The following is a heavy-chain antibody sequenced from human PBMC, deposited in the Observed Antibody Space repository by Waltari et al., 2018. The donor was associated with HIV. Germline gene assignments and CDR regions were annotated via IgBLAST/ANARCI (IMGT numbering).Heavy chain of an antibody. CDR2: INHSGST. J-gene: IGHJ4*02. V-gene: IGHV4-34*01. CDR3: ARVSGGSGTPRGEFDY. CDR1: GGSFSGYY. Sequence: QVQLQQWGAGLLKPSETLSLTCAVYGGSFSGYYWSWIRQPPGKGLEWIGEINHSGSTNYNPSLKSRVTISVDTSKNQFSLKLSSVTAADTAVYYCARVSGGSGTPRGEFDYWGQGTLVTVSS. D-gene: IGHD3-10*01.